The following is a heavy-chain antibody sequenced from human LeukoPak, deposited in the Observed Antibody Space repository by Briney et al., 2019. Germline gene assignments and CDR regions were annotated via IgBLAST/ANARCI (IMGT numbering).Heavy chain of an antibody. CDR3: ARAGSSSPRSGGYYYYYMDV. Sequence: GGSLRLSCAASGFTFSSYWMSWVRQAPGKGLEWVANIKQDGSEKYYVDSVKGRFTISRDNAKNSLYLQTNSLRAEDTAVYYCARAGSSSPRSGGYYYYYMDVWGKGTTVTVSS. CDR1: GFTFSSYW. V-gene: IGHV3-7*01. D-gene: IGHD6-6*01. J-gene: IGHJ6*03. CDR2: IKQDGSEK.